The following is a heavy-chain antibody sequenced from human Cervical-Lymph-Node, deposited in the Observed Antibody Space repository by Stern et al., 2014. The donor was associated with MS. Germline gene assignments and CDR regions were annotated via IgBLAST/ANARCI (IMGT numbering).Heavy chain of an antibody. CDR3: ARLHYDSSGSGGD. J-gene: IGHJ4*02. Sequence: QVQLVQSGAAVKKPGASVKVSCKASGYSFPSYALHWVRQAPGQRFEWMGWINAGNGDTKYSQQFQSRVTLTSETSANTAYMELTSLKSVDTAVYYCARLHYDSSGSGGDWGQGTLVTVSS. CDR1: GYSFPSYA. D-gene: IGHD3-22*01. V-gene: IGHV1-3*01. CDR2: INAGNGDT.